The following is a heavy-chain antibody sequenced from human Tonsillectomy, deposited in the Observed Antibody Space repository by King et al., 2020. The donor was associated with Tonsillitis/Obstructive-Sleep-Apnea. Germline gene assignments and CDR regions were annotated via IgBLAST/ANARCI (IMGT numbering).Heavy chain of an antibody. CDR1: GYTFTSYA. Sequence: QLVQSGAEVKKPGASVKVSCKASGYTFTSYAMHWVRQAPGQRLEWMGWINAGNGDTNYSQKFQGRVTITRDTSATTAYMEQSSLRSEDTDVYYCARVAYDFWSGYFDYWGQGTLVTVSS. CDR3: ARVAYDFWSGYFDY. J-gene: IGHJ4*02. D-gene: IGHD3-3*01. CDR2: INAGNGDT. V-gene: IGHV1-3*01.